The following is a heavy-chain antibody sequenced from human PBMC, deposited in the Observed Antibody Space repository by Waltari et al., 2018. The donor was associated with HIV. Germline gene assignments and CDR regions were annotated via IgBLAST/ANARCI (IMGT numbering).Heavy chain of an antibody. CDR2: INHSGST. J-gene: IGHJ6*02. D-gene: IGHD5-18*01. CDR3: ARVDTAMVFGMDV. Sequence: QVQLQQWGAGLLKPSETLSLTCAVYGGSFSGYYCSWIRQPPGKGLEWVGEINHSGSTNYNPSLKSRVTISVDPSKNQFSLKLSSVTAADTAVYYCARVDTAMVFGMDVWGQGTTVTVSS. CDR1: GGSFSGYY. V-gene: IGHV4-34*01.